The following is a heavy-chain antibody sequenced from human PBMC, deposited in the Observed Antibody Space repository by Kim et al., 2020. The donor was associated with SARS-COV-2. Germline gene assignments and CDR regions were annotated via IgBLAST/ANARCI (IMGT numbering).Heavy chain of an antibody. J-gene: IGHJ4*02. CDR3: ARDTRYFEF. CDR2: IKQDGSEK. D-gene: IGHD3-9*01. V-gene: IGHV3-7*03. CDR1: GFTFSDYW. Sequence: GGSLRLSCAASGFTFSDYWMIWVRQAPGKGLEWVANIKQDGSEKSYVDSVKGRFTISRDNAKNSVYLQMSSLRAEDTAVYYCARDTRYFEFWGQGTLVSVSS.